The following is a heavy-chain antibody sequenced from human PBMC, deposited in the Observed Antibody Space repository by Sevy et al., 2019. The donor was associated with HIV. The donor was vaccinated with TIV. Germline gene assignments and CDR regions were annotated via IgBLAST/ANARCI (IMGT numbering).Heavy chain of an antibody. V-gene: IGHV3-23*01. J-gene: IGHJ4*02. CDR3: AKDRRPCSGGSCYSDY. D-gene: IGHD2-15*01. CDR2: ISGSGGST. CDR1: GFTFSSYA. Sequence: GGSLRLSCAASGFTFSSYAMSWVRQAPGKGLEWVSAISGSGGSTYYEDSVKGRFTNSRDNSKNTLYLQMNSLRAEDTAVYYCAKDRRPCSGGSCYSDYWGQGTLVTVSS.